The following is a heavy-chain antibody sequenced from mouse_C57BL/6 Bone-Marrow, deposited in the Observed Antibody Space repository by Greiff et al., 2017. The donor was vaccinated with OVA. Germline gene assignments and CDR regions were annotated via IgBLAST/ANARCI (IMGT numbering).Heavy chain of an antibody. CDR1: GYTFTDYY. V-gene: IGHV1-19*01. CDR3: LYYGNLRQRAY. Sequence: EVQGVESGPVLVKPGASVKMSCKASGYTFTDYYMNWVKQSHGKSLEWIGVINPYNGGTSYNQKFKGKATLTVDKSCSTAYMELNSLTSDDSAVYYCLYYGNLRQRAYWGQGTLVTVSA. D-gene: IGHD2-1*01. J-gene: IGHJ3*01. CDR2: INPYNGGT.